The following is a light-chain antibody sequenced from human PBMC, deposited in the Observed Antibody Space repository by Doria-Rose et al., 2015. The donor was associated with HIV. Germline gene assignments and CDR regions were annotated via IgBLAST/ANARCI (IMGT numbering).Light chain of an antibody. CDR1: QSLLYTSKNY. Sequence: DIRLTQSPESLGMSLRERATLNCKSNQSLLYTSKNYLAWYQQKPGQPPKLLIYWASTRQSAVPARFSGSGYGTDFTLTISSLEAEDVAVYYCQQYYDTPSFGPGTTVDIK. V-gene: IGKV4-1*01. CDR2: WAS. CDR3: QQYYDTPS. J-gene: IGKJ3*01.